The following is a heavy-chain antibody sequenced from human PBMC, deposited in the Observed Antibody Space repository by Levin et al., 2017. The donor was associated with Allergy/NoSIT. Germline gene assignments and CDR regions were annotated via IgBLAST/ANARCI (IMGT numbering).Heavy chain of an antibody. V-gene: IGHV1-2*02. CDR3: ARTDLWGGEGSLDHGMDV. D-gene: IGHD3-10*01. CDR2: INPNSGGT. Sequence: GESLKISCKASGYTFTGYYMHWVRQAPGQGLEWMGWINPNSGGTNYAQKFQGRVTMTRDTSIRTAYMELSRLRSDDTAVYYCARTDLWGGEGSLDHGMDVWGQGTTVTVSS. J-gene: IGHJ6*02. CDR1: GYTFTGYY.